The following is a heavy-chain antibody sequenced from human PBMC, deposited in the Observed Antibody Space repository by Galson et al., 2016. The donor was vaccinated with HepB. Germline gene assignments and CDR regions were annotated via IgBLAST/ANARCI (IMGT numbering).Heavy chain of an antibody. V-gene: IGHV5-51*01. J-gene: IGHJ6*02. Sequence: QSGAEVKKPGESLKISCRGSGYTFDSYWIGWVRQMPGKGLEWMAIIYPGDFDIRYSPSFQGQVTISIEKSISTAYLQWSSLTASYTAMYYCARSLTGSYDFWGAIYSDYAMDVWGQGTTVIVS. D-gene: IGHD3-3*01. CDR3: ARSLTGSYDFWGAIYSDYAMDV. CDR2: IYPGDFDI. CDR1: GYTFDSYW.